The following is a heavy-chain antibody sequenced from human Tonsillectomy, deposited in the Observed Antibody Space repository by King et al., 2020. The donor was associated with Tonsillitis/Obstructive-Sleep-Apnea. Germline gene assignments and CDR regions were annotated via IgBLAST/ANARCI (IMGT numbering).Heavy chain of an antibody. V-gene: IGHV1-46*01. CDR1: GYTFTSYY. D-gene: IGHD3-10*01. CDR2: INPSGGST. CDR3: ARDPHNPRGGDLLWFRGSHYFDY. J-gene: IGHJ4*02. Sequence: VQLVQSGAEVKKPGASVKVSCKASGYTFTSYYMHWVRQAPGQRLEWMGIINPSGGSTSYAQKFQGRVTMTRDTSTSTVYMELSSLRSEDTAVYYCARDPHNPRGGDLLWFRGSHYFDYWGQGTLVTVSS.